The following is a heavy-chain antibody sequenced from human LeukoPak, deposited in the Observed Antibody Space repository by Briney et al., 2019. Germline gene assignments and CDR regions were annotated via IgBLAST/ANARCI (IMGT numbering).Heavy chain of an antibody. J-gene: IGHJ4*02. CDR2: IWSDENSK. CDR1: GFSFSHYG. D-gene: IGHD3-22*01. Sequence: GRSLRLSCAASGFSFSHYGIHWVRQAPGKGLEWVAVIWSDENSKYYADSVKGRFIISRDNSKNTVHLQMNSLRAEDTALYYCARGGDSSGSYFDYWGQGTLVTVSS. CDR3: ARGGDSSGSYFDY. V-gene: IGHV3-33*01.